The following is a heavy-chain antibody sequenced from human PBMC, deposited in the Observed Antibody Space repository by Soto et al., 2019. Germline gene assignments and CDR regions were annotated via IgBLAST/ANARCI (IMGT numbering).Heavy chain of an antibody. Sequence: PSETLSLTCTVSGGSISSYYWSWIRQSAGKGLEWIGRIYNGGNTQYNPSLKSRVTMSADTSKNQFSLRLNSVTAADTAVYYCARDGRDSYGLDVWGQGTTVTVSS. CDR3: ARDGRDSYGLDV. CDR2: IYNGGNT. J-gene: IGHJ6*02. CDR1: GGSISSYY. D-gene: IGHD3-10*01. V-gene: IGHV4-4*07.